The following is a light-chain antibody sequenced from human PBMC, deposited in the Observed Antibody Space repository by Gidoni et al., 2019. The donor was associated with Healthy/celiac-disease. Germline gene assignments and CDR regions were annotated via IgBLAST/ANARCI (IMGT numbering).Light chain of an antibody. Sequence: QSVLTKPPSASGTPGQRVTISCSGSSSNIGSNTVNWYQQLPGTAPKLLIYSNNQRPSGVPDRFSGSTSGTSASLAISGLQSADEADYYCAAWDDSLNGYVFGTGTKVTVL. CDR2: SNN. CDR3: AAWDDSLNGYV. CDR1: SSNIGSNT. J-gene: IGLJ1*01. V-gene: IGLV1-44*01.